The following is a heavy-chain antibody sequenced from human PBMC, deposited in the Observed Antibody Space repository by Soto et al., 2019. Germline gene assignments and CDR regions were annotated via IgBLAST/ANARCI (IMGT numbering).Heavy chain of an antibody. V-gene: IGHV3-13*01. Sequence: GGSLRLSCAASGFTFSSYDMHWVRQVTGKGLEWVSAIGITGDTYYPDSVKGRFTISRENGKNSLHLQMNSLRAEDTAVYYCTRDRLNWYFDLWGRGTLVTVSS. J-gene: IGHJ2*01. CDR1: GFTFSSYD. CDR3: TRDRLNWYFDL. CDR2: IGITGDT.